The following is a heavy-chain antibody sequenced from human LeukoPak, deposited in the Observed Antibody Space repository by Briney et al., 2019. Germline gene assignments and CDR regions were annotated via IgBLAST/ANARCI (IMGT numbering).Heavy chain of an antibody. CDR2: ISGSGGST. CDR3: AKESVGTAMVRGTIDY. V-gene: IGHV3-23*01. Sequence: GSLRLSCAASGFTFSSYAMSWVRQAPGKGLEWVSAISGSGGSTYYADSVKGRFTISGDNSKNTLYLQMNSLRAEDTAVYYCAKESVGTAMVRGTIDYWGQGTLVTVSS. D-gene: IGHD5-18*01. CDR1: GFTFSSYA. J-gene: IGHJ4*02.